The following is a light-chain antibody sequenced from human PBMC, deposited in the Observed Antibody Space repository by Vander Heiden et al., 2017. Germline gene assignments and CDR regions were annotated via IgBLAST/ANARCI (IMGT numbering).Light chain of an antibody. Sequence: VIWMTQSPSLLSASTGDRVTISCLTSQGISSYLAWYQQKPGKAPELLIYAASTLQSGVPSRFSGSGSGTDFTLTISCLQSEDFATYYCQQYYSFPRTFGPGTKVEI. J-gene: IGKJ1*01. CDR1: QGISSY. CDR2: AAS. CDR3: QQYYSFPRT. V-gene: IGKV1D-8*01.